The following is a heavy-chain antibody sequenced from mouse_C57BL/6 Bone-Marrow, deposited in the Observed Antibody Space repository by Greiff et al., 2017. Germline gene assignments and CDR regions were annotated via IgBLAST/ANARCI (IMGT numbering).Heavy chain of an antibody. D-gene: IGHD2-3*01. Sequence: EVKLMESGGGLVQPGGSLKLSCAASGFTFSDYGMAWVRQAPRKGPEWVGFISNLAYSIYYAYTVTGRFTISRENAKNTLYLEMDSLRSEDTAMYDCARLSGYYGWFAYWGQGTLVTVSA. CDR2: ISNLAYSI. CDR1: GFTFSDYG. J-gene: IGHJ3*01. CDR3: ARLSGYYGWFAY. V-gene: IGHV5-15*01.